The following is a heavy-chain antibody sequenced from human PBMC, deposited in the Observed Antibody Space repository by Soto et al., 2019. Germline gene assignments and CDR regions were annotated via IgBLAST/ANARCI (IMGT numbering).Heavy chain of an antibody. Sequence: GGSLRLSCAASGFTFSSYAMHWVRQVPGKGLEWVAVISYDGSNKYYADSVKGRFTISRDNSKNTLYLQMNSLRAEDTAVYYCARSQIVGATLDYWGQGTLVTVSS. J-gene: IGHJ4*02. V-gene: IGHV3-30-3*01. CDR3: ARSQIVGATLDY. CDR1: GFTFSSYA. D-gene: IGHD1-26*01. CDR2: ISYDGSNK.